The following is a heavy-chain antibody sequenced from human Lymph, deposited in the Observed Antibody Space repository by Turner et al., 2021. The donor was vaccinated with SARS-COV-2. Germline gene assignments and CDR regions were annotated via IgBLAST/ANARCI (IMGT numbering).Heavy chain of an antibody. Sequence: EVQLVESGGGLVKPGGSLRLSCAASGFTFSNAWMTWVRQAPGKGLEWVCRIKTKTDGGTTDYAAPVKGRFTISRDDSKITLYLQMNSLKTEHTAVYYCTTHSAPDYWGQGTLVTVSS. CDR2: IKTKTDGGTT. J-gene: IGHJ4*02. V-gene: IGHV3-15*01. CDR3: TTHSAPDY. D-gene: IGHD6-13*01. CDR1: GFTFSNAW.